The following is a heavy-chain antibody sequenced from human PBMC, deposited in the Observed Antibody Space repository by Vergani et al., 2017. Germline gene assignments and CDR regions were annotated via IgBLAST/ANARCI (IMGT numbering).Heavy chain of an antibody. CDR3: AKDSRAVVVPAASGHFDY. J-gene: IGHJ4*02. V-gene: IGHV3-43D*04. CDR2: ISWDGGSK. Sequence: EVQLVESGGVVVQPGGFLRLSCAASGFTFDDYAMHWVRQAPGKGLEWVSLISWDGGSKYYADSVKGRFTISRDNSKNSLYLQMNSLGADDTALYSCAKDSRAVVVPAASGHFDYWGQGTLVTVSS. CDR1: GFTFDDYA. D-gene: IGHD2-2*01.